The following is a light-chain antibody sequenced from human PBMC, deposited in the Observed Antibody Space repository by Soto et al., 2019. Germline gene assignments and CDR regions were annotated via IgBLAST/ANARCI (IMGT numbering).Light chain of an antibody. J-gene: IGKJ1*01. CDR2: CGS. CDR3: MQPLQSWT. V-gene: IGKV2-28*01. CDR1: QSLLQSNGYKY. Sequence: LVMTQSPLSLPVVPGEPASIPFRSSQSLLQSNGYKYLDWYLQKPGQSPQLLIYCGSNRASGVPDRFSGSGSGTDCTLKISRVEAEDVGVYYCMQPLQSWTFGQGTKVDIK.